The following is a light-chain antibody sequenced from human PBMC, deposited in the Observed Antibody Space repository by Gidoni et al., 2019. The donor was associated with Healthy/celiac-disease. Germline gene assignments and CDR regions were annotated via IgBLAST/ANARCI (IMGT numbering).Light chain of an antibody. Sequence: DIQLTQSPSFLSASVGDRVTISCRASQGISSYLAWYQQKPGKAPKLLIYGASTLQSGVPSRFSGSGSGTEFTLTISSLQPEDFATYYCQRFNSYLSYTFGQGTKLEIK. V-gene: IGKV1-9*01. J-gene: IGKJ2*01. CDR3: QRFNSYLSYT. CDR2: GAS. CDR1: QGISSY.